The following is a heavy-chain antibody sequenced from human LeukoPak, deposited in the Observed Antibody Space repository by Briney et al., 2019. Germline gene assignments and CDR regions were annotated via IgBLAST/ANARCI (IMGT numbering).Heavy chain of an antibody. V-gene: IGHV3-30*03. CDR2: ISYDGSNK. D-gene: IGHD6-19*01. J-gene: IGHJ4*02. CDR1: GFTFSSYG. Sequence: PGRSLRLSCAASGFTFSSYGMHWVRQAPGKGLEWVAVISYDGSNKYYADSVKGRFTISRDNSKNTLYLQMNSLRAEDTAVYYCAVGAVAGTVGEGPFDYWGQGTLVTVSS. CDR3: AVGAVAGTVGEGPFDY.